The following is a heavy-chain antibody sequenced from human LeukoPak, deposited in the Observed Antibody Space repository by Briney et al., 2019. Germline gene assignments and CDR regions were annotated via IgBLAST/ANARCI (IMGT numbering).Heavy chain of an antibody. CDR3: ARKWPVVPAATDAFDI. CDR2: IRYDGSNK. V-gene: IGHV3-30*02. CDR1: GFTFSSYG. D-gene: IGHD2-2*01. Sequence: GGSLRLSFAASGFTFSSYGMHWVRQAPGKGLEWVAFIRYDGSNKYYADSVKGRFTISRDNSKNTLYLQMNSLRAEDTAVYYCARKWPVVPAATDAFDIWGQGTMVTVSS. J-gene: IGHJ3*02.